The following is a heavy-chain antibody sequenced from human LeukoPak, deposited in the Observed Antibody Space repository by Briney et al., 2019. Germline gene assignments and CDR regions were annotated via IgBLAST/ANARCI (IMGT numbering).Heavy chain of an antibody. CDR1: GFTFSTYS. V-gene: IGHV3-23*01. Sequence: GGSLRLSCAASGFTFSTYSMHWVRQPPGKGLEWVSSIFPSGGEIHYADSVRGRFTISRDNSKSTLSLQMNSLRAEDTAIYYCATYRQVLLPFESWGQGTLVTVSS. J-gene: IGHJ4*02. CDR3: ATYRQVLLPFES. D-gene: IGHD2-8*02. CDR2: IFPSGGEI.